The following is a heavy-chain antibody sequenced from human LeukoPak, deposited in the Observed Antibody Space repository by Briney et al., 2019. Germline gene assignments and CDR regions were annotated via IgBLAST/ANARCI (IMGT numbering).Heavy chain of an antibody. CDR3: AKEYDGY. CDR1: GFTFSSYG. V-gene: IGHV3-30*18. D-gene: IGHD2-8*01. Sequence: GGSLRLSCEASGFTFSSYGMHWVRQAPGKGLEWVAVISKDGSDKKYADSVKGRFIISRDNSRNTLYLQMNSLRAEDTAVYYCAKEYDGYWGQGTLVTVSS. J-gene: IGHJ4*02. CDR2: ISKDGSDK.